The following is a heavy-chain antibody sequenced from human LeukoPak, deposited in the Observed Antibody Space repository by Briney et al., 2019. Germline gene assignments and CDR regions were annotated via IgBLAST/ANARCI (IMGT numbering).Heavy chain of an antibody. CDR3: ARGETTHSSSWYAGDLWELSFDY. D-gene: IGHD6-13*01. V-gene: IGHV4-39*07. CDR2: IYYSGST. CDR1: GGSISSSSYY. Sequence: SETLSLTCTVSGGSISSSSYYWGWIRQPPGKGLEWIGSIYYSGSTYYNPSLKSRVTISVDTSKNQFSLKLSSVTAADTAVYYCARGETTHSSSWYAGDLWELSFDYWGQGTLVTVSS. J-gene: IGHJ4*02.